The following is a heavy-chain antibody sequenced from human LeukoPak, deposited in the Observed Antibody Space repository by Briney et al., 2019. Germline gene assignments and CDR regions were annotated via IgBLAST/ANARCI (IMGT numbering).Heavy chain of an antibody. CDR2: IYYSGST. D-gene: IGHD2-15*01. CDR1: GGSISSYY. V-gene: IGHV4-59*01. CDR3: ARSLRWMNLYTPYYMDV. J-gene: IGHJ6*03. Sequence: PSETLSLTCTVSGGSISSYYWSWIRQPPGKGLEWIGYIYYSGSTNYNPSLKSRVTISVDTSKNQFSLKLSSVTAADTAVYYCARSLRWMNLYTPYYMDVLGKGTTVTVSS.